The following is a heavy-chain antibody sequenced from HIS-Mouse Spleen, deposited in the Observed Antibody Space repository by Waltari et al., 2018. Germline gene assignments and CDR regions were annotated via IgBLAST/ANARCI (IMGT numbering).Heavy chain of an antibody. V-gene: IGHV4-34*01. CDR3: ARMGPASGSYGDY. CDR2: INHSGST. CDR1: GGSFSGYY. J-gene: IGHJ4*02. D-gene: IGHD1-26*01. Sequence: QVQLQQWGAGLLKPSETLSLTCAVYGGSFSGYYWSWIRQPPGKGLEGIGEINHSGSTNHNPSLKSRVTISVDTSKNQFSLKLSSVTAADTAVYYCARMGPASGSYGDYWGQGTLVTVSS.